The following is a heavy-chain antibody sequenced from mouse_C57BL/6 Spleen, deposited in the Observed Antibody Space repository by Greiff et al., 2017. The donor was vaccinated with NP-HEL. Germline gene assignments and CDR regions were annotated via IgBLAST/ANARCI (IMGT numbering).Heavy chain of an antibody. Sequence: QVQLQQSGAELVRPGASVTLSCKASGYTFTDYEMHWVKQTPVHGLAWIGAIDPETGGTAYNQKFKGKAILTADKSSSTAYMELRSLTSEDSAVYYCTRAGLTGTDYFDYWGQGTTLTVSS. V-gene: IGHV1-15*01. D-gene: IGHD4-1*01. CDR2: IDPETGGT. J-gene: IGHJ2*01. CDR1: GYTFTDYE. CDR3: TRAGLTGTDYFDY.